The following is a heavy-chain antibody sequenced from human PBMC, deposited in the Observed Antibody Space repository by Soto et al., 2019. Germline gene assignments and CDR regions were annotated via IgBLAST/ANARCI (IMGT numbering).Heavy chain of an antibody. J-gene: IGHJ4*02. CDR1: GYSFTSYW. V-gene: IGHV5-10-1*01. CDR3: ARGVYYDSSGYYSLDY. CDR2: IDPSDSYT. Sequence: GESLKISCKGSGYSFTSYWISWVRQMPGKGLEWMGRIDPSDSYTNYSPSFQGHVTISADKSISTAYLQWSSLKASDTAMYYCARGVYYDSSGYYSLDYWCQGILVTVSS. D-gene: IGHD3-22*01.